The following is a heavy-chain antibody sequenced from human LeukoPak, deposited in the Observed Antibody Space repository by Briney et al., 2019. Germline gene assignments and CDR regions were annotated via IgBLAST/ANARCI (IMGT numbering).Heavy chain of an antibody. V-gene: IGHV3-48*01. CDR3: ARDFTYCSGGSCYRLSAFDI. D-gene: IGHD2-15*01. CDR1: GFTFSSYS. Sequence: GGSLRLSCAASGFTFSSYSMNWVRQAPGKGLEWVSYISSSSSTIYYADSVKGRFTISRDNAKNPLYLQMNSLRAEDTAVYYCARDFTYCSGGSCYRLSAFDIWGQGTMVTVSS. CDR2: ISSSSSTI. J-gene: IGHJ3*02.